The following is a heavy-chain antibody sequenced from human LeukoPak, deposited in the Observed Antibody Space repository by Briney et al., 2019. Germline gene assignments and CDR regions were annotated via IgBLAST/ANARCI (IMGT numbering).Heavy chain of an antibody. CDR1: GFTFRTYR. CDR2: ISPGSTTI. CDR3: ASRVVTAIDY. D-gene: IGHD2-21*02. J-gene: IGHJ4*02. Sequence: GGSLRLSCEASGFTFRTYRMNWVRQAPGKGLEWVSYISPGSTTIYYADSVKGRFTVSRDNAKSSLYLQMNGLRAEDTAVYYCASRVVTAIDYWGQGTLVTVSS. V-gene: IGHV3-48*04.